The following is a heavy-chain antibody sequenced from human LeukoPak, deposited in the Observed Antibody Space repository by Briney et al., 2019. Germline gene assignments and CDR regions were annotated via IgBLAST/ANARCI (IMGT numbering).Heavy chain of an antibody. CDR3: AREYDLQH. Sequence: GGSLSLSCEASGFTFSSYWMSWVRQAPGKGLEWVANIKQDGSEKYYVDSVKGRFTISRDNAKNSLYLQMNSLGAEDTAVYYCAREYDLQHWGQGTLVTVSS. D-gene: IGHD3-16*01. V-gene: IGHV3-7*01. CDR1: GFTFSSYW. CDR2: IKQDGSEK. J-gene: IGHJ1*01.